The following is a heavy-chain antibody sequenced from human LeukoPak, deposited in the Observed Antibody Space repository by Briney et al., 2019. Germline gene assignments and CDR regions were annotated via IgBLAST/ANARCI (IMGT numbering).Heavy chain of an antibody. CDR3: ARGSSSWYGDAFDI. D-gene: IGHD6-13*01. J-gene: IGHJ3*02. V-gene: IGHV1-2*02. Sequence: ASVKVSCKASGGTFSSYAISWVRQAPGQGLEWMGWINPNSGGTNYAQKFQGRVTMTRDTSISTAYMELSRLRSDDTAVYYCARGSSSWYGDAFDIWGQGTMVTVSS. CDR1: GGTFSSYA. CDR2: INPNSGGT.